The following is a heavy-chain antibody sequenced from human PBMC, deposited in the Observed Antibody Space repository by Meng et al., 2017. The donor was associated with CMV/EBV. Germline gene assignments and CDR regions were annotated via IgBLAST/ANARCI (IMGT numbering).Heavy chain of an antibody. CDR3: AREMPIAAAGCFDY. Sequence: HVQPEESRPGLVKPSEHLPLTCTVSGGSISSYYWSWIRQPAGKGLEWIGRIYTSGSTNYNPSLKSRVTMSVDTSKNQFSLKLSSVTAADTAVYYCAREMPIAAAGCFDYWGQGTLVTVSS. D-gene: IGHD6-13*01. J-gene: IGHJ4*02. V-gene: IGHV4-4*07. CDR2: IYTSGST. CDR1: GGSISSYY.